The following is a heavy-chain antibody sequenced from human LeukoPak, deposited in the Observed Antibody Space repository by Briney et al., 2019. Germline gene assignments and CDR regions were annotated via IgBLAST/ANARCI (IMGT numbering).Heavy chain of an antibody. Sequence: PGGSLRLSCAASGFTFSSYGMHWVRQAPGKGLEWVAVISYDGSNKYYADSVKGRFTISRDNSKNTLYLQMNSLRAEDTAVYYCAKVVYYYDSSGYYYVDAFDIWGQGTMVTVSS. V-gene: IGHV3-30*18. D-gene: IGHD3-22*01. CDR3: AKVVYYYDSSGYYYVDAFDI. J-gene: IGHJ3*02. CDR2: ISYDGSNK. CDR1: GFTFSSYG.